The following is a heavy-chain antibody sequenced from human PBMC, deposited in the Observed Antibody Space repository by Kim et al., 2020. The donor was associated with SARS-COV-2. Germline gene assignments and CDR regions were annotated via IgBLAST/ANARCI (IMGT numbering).Heavy chain of an antibody. V-gene: IGHV6-1*01. D-gene: IGHD1-20*01. Sequence: SVKSRITINPDTSKNQFSLQLNSVTPEDTAVYYCAREKRSITGRDGMDVWGQGTTVTVSS. CDR3: AREKRSITGRDGMDV. J-gene: IGHJ6*02.